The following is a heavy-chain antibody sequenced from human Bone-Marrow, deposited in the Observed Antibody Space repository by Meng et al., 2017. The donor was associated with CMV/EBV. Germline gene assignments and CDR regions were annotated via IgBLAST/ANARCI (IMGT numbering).Heavy chain of an antibody. Sequence: ASVKVSCKASGYTFTGYYMHWVRQAPGQGLEWMGWINPNSGGTNYAQKFQGRVTMTRDTSISTAYMELSRLRSDDTAVYYCARTGNWVESWFDPWGQGTLVTVSS. CDR2: INPNSGGT. J-gene: IGHJ5*02. CDR1: GYTFTGYY. V-gene: IGHV1-2*02. D-gene: IGHD7-27*01. CDR3: ARTGNWVESWFDP.